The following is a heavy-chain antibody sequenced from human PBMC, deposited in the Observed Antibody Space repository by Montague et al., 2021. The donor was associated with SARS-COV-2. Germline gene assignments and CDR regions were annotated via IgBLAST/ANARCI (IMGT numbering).Heavy chain of an antibody. J-gene: IGHJ6*02. V-gene: IGHV4-39*07. CDR2: IYYSGST. Sequence: SETLSLTCTVSGGSISSSSYYWGWIRLPPGKGLEWIGSIYYSGSTYYNPSLKSRVTISVDTSKNQFSLKLGSVTAADTAVYYCARVGRQQLGRLSGMDVWGQGTTVTVSS. CDR3: ARVGRQQLGRLSGMDV. D-gene: IGHD6-13*01. CDR1: GGSISSSSYY.